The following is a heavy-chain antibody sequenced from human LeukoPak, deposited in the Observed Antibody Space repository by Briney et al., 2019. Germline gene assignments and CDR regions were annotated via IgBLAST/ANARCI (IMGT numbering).Heavy chain of an antibody. CDR1: GFTFSGYA. J-gene: IGHJ4*02. V-gene: IGHV3-23*01. Sequence: PGGSLRPSCAASGFTFSGYAMSWVRQAPGKGLEWVSAISGSGGSTYYVDSVKGRFTISRDNSKNTLYLQMNSLRAEDTAVYYCARTPWGYYYDSSGSELRVYWGQGTLVTVSS. CDR3: ARTPWGYYYDSSGSELRVY. D-gene: IGHD3-22*01. CDR2: ISGSGGST.